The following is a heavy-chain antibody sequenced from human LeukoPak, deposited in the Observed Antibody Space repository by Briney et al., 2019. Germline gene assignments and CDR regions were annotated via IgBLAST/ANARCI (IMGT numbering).Heavy chain of an antibody. Sequence: GGSLRLSCAASGFIFRDCAMHWVRQLPGKGLEGVAVSSYVGTNKYYGDSVNGRFTISRDNSKNTLFLQMNNLRLEDTAVYYCAADYGDYVSPSDWGQGSLVIVSS. CDR1: GFIFRDCA. CDR3: AADYGDYVSPSD. D-gene: IGHD4-17*01. J-gene: IGHJ4*02. V-gene: IGHV3-30*04. CDR2: SSYVGTNK.